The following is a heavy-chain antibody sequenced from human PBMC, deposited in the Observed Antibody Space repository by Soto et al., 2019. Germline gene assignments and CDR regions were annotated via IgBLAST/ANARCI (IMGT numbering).Heavy chain of an antibody. CDR3: AHIPNYYQYDWFDP. V-gene: IGHV2-5*02. D-gene: IGHD3-16*01. CDR1: GFSLTTRGVG. CDR2: IYWDDDK. J-gene: IGHJ5*02. Sequence: QITLKESGPPLVKPTQPLTLTCTFSGFSLTTRGVGVGWIRQPPGKALECLALIYWDDDKRYTPSLQSRLSTTQDTSQNQVVLTMSNVEPADTAPYFCAHIPNYYQYDWFDPWGQGTLVSVSS.